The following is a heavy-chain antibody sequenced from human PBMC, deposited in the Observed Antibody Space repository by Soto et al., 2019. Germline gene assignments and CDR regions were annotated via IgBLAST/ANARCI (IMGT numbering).Heavy chain of an antibody. Sequence: GGSLRLSCAASGFTFSSYGMHWVRQAPGKGLEWVAVIWYDGSNKYYADSVKGRFTISSDKSKNKLYLQMNSLSAEDTTVYYCARDYLVGRAMVRGVKPRGMDVWGQGTTVTVSS. CDR2: IWYDGSNK. CDR1: GFTFSSYG. J-gene: IGHJ6*02. CDR3: ARDYLVGRAMVRGVKPRGMDV. D-gene: IGHD3-10*01. V-gene: IGHV3-33*01.